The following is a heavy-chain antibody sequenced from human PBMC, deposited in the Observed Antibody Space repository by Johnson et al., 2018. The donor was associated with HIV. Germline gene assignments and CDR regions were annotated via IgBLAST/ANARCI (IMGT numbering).Heavy chain of an antibody. Sequence: EVQLVESGGGLVQPGGSLRLSCAASGFTFSSYWMHWFRQVPGNGLVWVSHTNSDGSSTTYADSVRGRFTISRDNAKNTLYLQMNSLRAEYTAVYYCARDPLMHGSSFDIWGPGTMVTVSS. J-gene: IGHJ3*02. V-gene: IGHV3-74*01. CDR1: GFTFSSYW. CDR3: ARDPLMHGSSFDI. CDR2: TNSDGSST. D-gene: IGHD1-26*01.